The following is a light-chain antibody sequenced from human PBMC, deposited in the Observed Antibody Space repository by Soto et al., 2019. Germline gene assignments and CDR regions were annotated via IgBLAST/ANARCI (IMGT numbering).Light chain of an antibody. Sequence: SVLTQPPSASGTAGQRVTISCSGGRSNIGNNYVFWYQLLPGVTPRLLIYKDNKRPSGVPDRFSGSNSGTSASLAVSGLRSEDEADYYCATWDDSLVWVFGGGTQLTVL. CDR3: ATWDDSLVWV. V-gene: IGLV1-47*01. CDR2: KDN. CDR1: RSNIGNNY. J-gene: IGLJ3*02.